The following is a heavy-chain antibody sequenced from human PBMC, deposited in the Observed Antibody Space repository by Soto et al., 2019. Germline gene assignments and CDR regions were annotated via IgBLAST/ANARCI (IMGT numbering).Heavy chain of an antibody. Sequence: PGGSLRLSCAASGFTFSSYWMSWVRQAPGKGLEWVANIKQDGSEKYYVDSVKGRFTISRDNAKNSLYLQMNSLRAEDTAVYYCARDFRDYSSSWYIDYYYYYGMDVWGQGTTVTVSS. J-gene: IGHJ6*02. CDR3: ARDFRDYSSSWYIDYYYYYGMDV. CDR1: GFTFSSYW. CDR2: IKQDGSEK. V-gene: IGHV3-7*01. D-gene: IGHD6-13*01.